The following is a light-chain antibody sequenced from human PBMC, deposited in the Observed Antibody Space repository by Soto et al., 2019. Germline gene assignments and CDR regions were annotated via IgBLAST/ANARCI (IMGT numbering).Light chain of an antibody. J-gene: IGLJ2*01. CDR3: CSLEGSNALVV. V-gene: IGLV2-23*01. CDR1: KHNLGSYDL. CDR2: EAT. Sequence: QSALTQPASVSGSPGQSITVSCTGTKHNLGSYDLVSWYQKYPDKAPTLLIYEATKRPSGISDRFSGSKSGFTASLTLSGLRAEDEDDYYCCSLEGSNALVVFGGGTKLTVL.